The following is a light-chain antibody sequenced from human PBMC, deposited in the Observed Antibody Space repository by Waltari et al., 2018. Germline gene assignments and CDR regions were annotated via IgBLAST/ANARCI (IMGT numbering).Light chain of an antibody. J-gene: IGKJ2*01. CDR3: QHFGGSPMYT. Sequence: EVVLTQSPGTLSLSPGERDTLSCRDSQSVDSTYLAWYQQKPGQAPILLIYKTSTRATGIPDRFSGSGSVTDFSLNSNSLEPGDSAVYYCQHFGGSPMYTFGLGTKLEIK. CDR2: KTS. CDR1: QSVDSTY. V-gene: IGKV3-20*01.